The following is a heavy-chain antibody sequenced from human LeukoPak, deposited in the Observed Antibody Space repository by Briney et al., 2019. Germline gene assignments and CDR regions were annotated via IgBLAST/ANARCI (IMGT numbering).Heavy chain of an antibody. CDR3: ARGSKYYDILG. CDR2: INHSGST. CDR1: GGSFSGYY. J-gene: IGHJ4*02. Sequence: KPSETLSLTCAVYGGSFSGYYWSWIRQPPGKGLEWIGEINHSGSTNYNPSLKSRVTISVDTSKNQFSLKLSSVTAADTAVYYCARGSKYYDILGWGQGTLVTVSS. V-gene: IGHV4-34*01. D-gene: IGHD3-9*01.